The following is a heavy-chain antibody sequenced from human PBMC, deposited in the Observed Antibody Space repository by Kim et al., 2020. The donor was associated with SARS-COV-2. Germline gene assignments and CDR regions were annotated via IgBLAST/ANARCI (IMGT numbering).Heavy chain of an antibody. CDR3: ARGVYYYDSSGYYGPGPNFDY. CDR2: TYYRSKWYN. V-gene: IGHV6-1*01. J-gene: IGHJ4*02. Sequence: SQTLSLTCAISGDSVSSNSAAWNWIRQSPSRGLEWLGRTYYRSKWYNDYAVSVKSRITINPDTSKNQFSLQLNSVTPEDTAVYYCARGVYYYDSSGYYGPGPNFDYWGQGTLVTVSS. D-gene: IGHD3-22*01. CDR1: GDSVSSNSAA.